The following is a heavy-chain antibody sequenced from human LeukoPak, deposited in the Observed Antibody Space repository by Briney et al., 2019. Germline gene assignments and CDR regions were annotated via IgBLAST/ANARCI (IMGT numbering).Heavy chain of an antibody. Sequence: GASVKVSCKASGYTFTSYGISWVRQAPGQGLEWMGWISAYNGNTNYAQKLQGRVTMTTDTSTSTAYMELRSLRSDDTAVYYCARDGSRYCSSTSCYPRLDAFDIWGQGTMVTVSS. CDR2: ISAYNGNT. CDR1: GYTFTSYG. CDR3: ARDGSRYCSSTSCYPRLDAFDI. V-gene: IGHV1-18*01. D-gene: IGHD2-2*01. J-gene: IGHJ3*02.